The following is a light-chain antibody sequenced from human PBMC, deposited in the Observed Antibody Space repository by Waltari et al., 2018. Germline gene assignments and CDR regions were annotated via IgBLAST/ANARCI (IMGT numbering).Light chain of an antibody. CDR3: QQYNNWLT. CDR1: QSVSDD. J-gene: IGKJ4*01. CDR2: RAS. Sequence: EVVMTQSPAILSLSPGQRSTRFCRASQSVSDDLAWYQHTAGQPPRLLIYRASYRATGVQARFSGSGSGTEFTLTISSLQSEDFAVYYCQQYNNWLTFGGGTKVEV. V-gene: IGKV3-15*01.